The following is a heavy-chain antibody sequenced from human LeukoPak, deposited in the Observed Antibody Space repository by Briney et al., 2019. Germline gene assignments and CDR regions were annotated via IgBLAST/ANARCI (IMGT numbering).Heavy chain of an antibody. Sequence: SETLSLTCAVYGGSFSGYYWSWLRQPPGKGLEWIGEINHSGSTNYNPSVKSRVTISVDTSKNQFSLKLSSVTAADTAVYYCARAWATGVRGSLNWFDPWGQGTLVTVSS. CDR3: ARAWATGVRGSLNWFDP. D-gene: IGHD3-10*01. J-gene: IGHJ5*02. CDR2: INHSGST. V-gene: IGHV4-34*01. CDR1: GGSFSGYY.